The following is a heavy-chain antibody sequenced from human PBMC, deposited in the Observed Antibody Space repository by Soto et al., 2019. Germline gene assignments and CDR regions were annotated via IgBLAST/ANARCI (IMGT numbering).Heavy chain of an antibody. J-gene: IGHJ4*02. CDR1: GYTFTSYY. Sequence: ASVKVSCKASGYTFTSYYMHWVRQAPGQGLEWMGIINPSGGSTSDAQKFQGRVTMTRDTSTSTVYMELSSLRSEDTAVYYCAATGGGSSSWYVIGYWGQGTLVTVSS. CDR2: INPSGGST. V-gene: IGHV1-46*03. D-gene: IGHD6-13*01. CDR3: AATGGGSSSWYVIGY.